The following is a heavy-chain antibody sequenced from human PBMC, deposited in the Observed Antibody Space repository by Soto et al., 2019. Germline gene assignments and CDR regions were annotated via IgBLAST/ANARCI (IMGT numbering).Heavy chain of an antibody. D-gene: IGHD1-26*01. CDR3: ARRGSGGHYAN. Sequence: EVQLLESGGGLVQPGGSLRLSCAASGFTFSSYAMRWVRQAPVKGLEWVSAISGSGGSTYYADSVKGRFTISRDNSKNTLYLQMTSLRAEDTAVYYCARRGSGGHYANCGEGTLVTVSS. CDR1: GFTFSSYA. CDR2: ISGSGGST. V-gene: IGHV3-23*01. J-gene: IGHJ4*02.